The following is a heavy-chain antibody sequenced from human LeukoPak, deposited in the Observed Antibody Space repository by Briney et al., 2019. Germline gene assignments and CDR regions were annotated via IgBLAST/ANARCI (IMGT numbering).Heavy chain of an antibody. V-gene: IGHV2-70*11. CDR2: IDWDDDK. CDR3: ARITGYDSSSYYVDY. Sequence: SGPTLVNPTQTLTLTCTFSGFSLSTSGMCLSWIRQPPGKALEWLARIDWDDDKYYSTSLKTRLTISKDTSKNQVVLTMTNMDPVDTATYYCARITGYDSSSYYVDYWGQGTLVTVSS. J-gene: IGHJ4*02. D-gene: IGHD3-22*01. CDR1: GFSLSTSGMC.